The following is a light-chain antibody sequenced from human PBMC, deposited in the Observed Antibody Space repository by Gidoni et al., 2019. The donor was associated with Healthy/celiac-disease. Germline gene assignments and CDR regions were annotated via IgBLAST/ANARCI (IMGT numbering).Light chain of an antibody. V-gene: IGLV3-1*01. CDR2: QDS. CDR3: QAWDSSTLVV. CDR1: KLGDKY. J-gene: IGLJ2*01. Sequence: SYELTQPPSVSVSPGQTASITCSGDKLGDKYACWYQQKPGQSPVLVIYQDSKRPSGIPERFSGSNSGNTATLTISGTQAMDEADYYCQAWDSSTLVVFGGGTKLTDL.